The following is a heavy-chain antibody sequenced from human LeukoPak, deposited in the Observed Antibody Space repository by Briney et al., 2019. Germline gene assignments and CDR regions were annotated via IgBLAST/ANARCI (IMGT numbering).Heavy chain of an antibody. D-gene: IGHD4-11*01. CDR1: GGSISTYY. CDR2: IYYSGST. Sequence: SETLSLTCAVSGGSISTYYWSWIRQPPGKGLEWIGYIYYSGSTNYNPSLKSRVTISLDTSKSQFSLKLSSVTAADTAVYCCARSRRSTVTIVLDYWGQGTLVTVSS. J-gene: IGHJ4*02. V-gene: IGHV4-59*01. CDR3: ARSRRSTVTIVLDY.